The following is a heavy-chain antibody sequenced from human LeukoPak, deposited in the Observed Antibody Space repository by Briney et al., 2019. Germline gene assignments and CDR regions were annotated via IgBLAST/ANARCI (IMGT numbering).Heavy chain of an antibody. D-gene: IGHD4-11*01. J-gene: IGHJ4*02. CDR3: AREESWDDYSNASGFDY. V-gene: IGHV3-74*01. CDR2: INSDGSST. Sequence: GGSLRLSCAASGFTFSSYWMHWVRQAPGKGLVWVSPINSDGSSTSYADSVKGRFTISRDNAKNTLYLQMNSLRAEDTAVYYCAREESWDDYSNASGFDYWGQGTLVPVSS. CDR1: GFTFSSYW.